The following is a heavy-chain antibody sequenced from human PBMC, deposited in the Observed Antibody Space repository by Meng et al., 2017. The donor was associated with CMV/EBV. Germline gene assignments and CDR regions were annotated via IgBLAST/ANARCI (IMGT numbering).Heavy chain of an antibody. V-gene: IGHV3-11*01. D-gene: IGHD3-9*01. CDR1: GFTFSDYY. CDR2: ISSSGSTI. Sequence: GEPLKISCAASGFTFSDYYMSWIRQAPGKGLEWVSYISSSGSTIYYADSVKGRFTISRDNAKNSLYLQMNSLRAEDTAVYYCARGDILTAYYGMDVWGQGTTVTVSS. J-gene: IGHJ6*02. CDR3: ARGDILTAYYGMDV.